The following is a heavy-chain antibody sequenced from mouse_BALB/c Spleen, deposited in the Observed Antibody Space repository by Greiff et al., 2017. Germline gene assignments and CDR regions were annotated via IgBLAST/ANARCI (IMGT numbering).Heavy chain of an antibody. J-gene: IGHJ4*01. D-gene: IGHD1-2*01. CDR1: GFNIKDTY. Sequence: EVQLQQSGAELVKPGASVKLSCTASGFNIKDTYMHWVKQRPEKGLEWIGRIDPANGNTKYDPKFQGKATITADTSSNTAYLQLSSLTSEDTAVYYCARDYGYVEGAMDYWGQGTSVTVSS. CDR3: ARDYGYVEGAMDY. CDR2: IDPANGNT. V-gene: IGHV14-3*02.